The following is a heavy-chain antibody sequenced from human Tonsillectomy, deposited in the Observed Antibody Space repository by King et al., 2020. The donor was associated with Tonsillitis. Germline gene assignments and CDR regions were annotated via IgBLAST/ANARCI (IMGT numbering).Heavy chain of an antibody. Sequence: DVQLVESGGGLVKPGGSLRLSCAASGFTFSSYSMNWVRQAPGKGLEWVSSISSSSNYRYYTDSVKGRFTISRDNAKNSLYLQMNSLRAEDTAVYYCARGGHNYYDSSGYQYYFDYWGQGTLVTVSS. CDR1: GFTFSSYS. J-gene: IGHJ4*02. D-gene: IGHD3-22*01. CDR2: ISSSSNYR. V-gene: IGHV3-21*01. CDR3: ARGGHNYYDSSGYQYYFDY.